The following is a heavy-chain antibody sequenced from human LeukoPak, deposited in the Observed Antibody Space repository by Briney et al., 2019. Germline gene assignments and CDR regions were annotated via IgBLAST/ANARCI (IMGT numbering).Heavy chain of an antibody. CDR2: INPSGGST. J-gene: IGHJ4*02. V-gene: IGHV1-46*02. CDR3: ARQGTYSSAIGMGY. Sequence: GASVTVSCTASGYTFNNHYTYWVRQAPGQGLEWMGVINPSGGSTSYAQKFQGRVTMTRDTSTRTVYMEVNSLRSEDTAVYYCARQGTYSSAIGMGYWGQGTLVTVSS. CDR1: GYTFNNHY. D-gene: IGHD6-19*01.